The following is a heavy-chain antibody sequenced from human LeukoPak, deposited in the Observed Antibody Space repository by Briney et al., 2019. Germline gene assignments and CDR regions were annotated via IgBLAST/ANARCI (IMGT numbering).Heavy chain of an antibody. D-gene: IGHD3-22*01. CDR3: ARGQDHYDSSGYWGY. CDR2: ISAYNGNT. V-gene: IGHV1-18*01. Sequence: GASVKVSCKASGYTFTSYGISWVRQAPGQGLEWMGWISAYNGNTNYAQKLQGRVTMTTDTSTSTAYMELRSLRSDDTAVYYCARGQDHYDSSGYWGYWGQGTLVTVSS. J-gene: IGHJ4*02. CDR1: GYTFTSYG.